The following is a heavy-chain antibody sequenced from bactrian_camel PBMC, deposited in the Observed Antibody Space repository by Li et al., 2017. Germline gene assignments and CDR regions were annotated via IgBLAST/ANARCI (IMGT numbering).Heavy chain of an antibody. D-gene: IGHD2*01. CDR2: LNPDGTT. Sequence: HVQLVESGGGSVQVGGSLRVSCAASTYTGSTYCMGWYRQAPGKKCELVSTLNPDGTTYYARSVKGRFTISRDNAKNAVHLQMNDLSPEDTGVYYCAADRAPRGGNCYGYFGYWGQGTQVTVS. V-gene: IGHV3S53*01. CDR1: TYTGSTYC. CDR3: AADRAPRGGNCYGYFGY. J-gene: IGHJ6*01.